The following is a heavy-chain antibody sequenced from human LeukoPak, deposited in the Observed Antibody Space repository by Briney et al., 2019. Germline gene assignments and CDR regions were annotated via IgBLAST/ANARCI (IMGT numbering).Heavy chain of an antibody. CDR2: IWYDGSNK. CDR1: GFTFSSYG. CDR3: AREIAVPAVYYYYGMDV. Sequence: PGGSLRLSCAASGFTFSSYGMHWVRQAPGKGLEWVAVIWYDGSNKYYADSVKGRFTISRDNSKNTLYLQMNSLRAEDTAVYYCAREIAVPAVYYYYGMDVWGQGTTVTVSS. D-gene: IGHD2-2*01. J-gene: IGHJ6*02. V-gene: IGHV3-33*01.